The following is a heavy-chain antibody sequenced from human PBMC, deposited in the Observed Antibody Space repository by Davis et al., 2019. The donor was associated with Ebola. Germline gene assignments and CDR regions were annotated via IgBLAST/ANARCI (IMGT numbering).Heavy chain of an antibody. CDR3: TDYYYYGMDV. CDR1: GFTFSSYS. V-gene: IGHV3-21*01. J-gene: IGHJ6*02. Sequence: GESLKISCAASGFTFSSYSMNWVRQAPGKGLDWVSSISSSSSDIYYADSVKGRFTISRDNAKNSLYLQMNSLRAEDTAVYYCTDYYYYGMDVWGQGTTVTVSS. CDR2: ISSSSSDI.